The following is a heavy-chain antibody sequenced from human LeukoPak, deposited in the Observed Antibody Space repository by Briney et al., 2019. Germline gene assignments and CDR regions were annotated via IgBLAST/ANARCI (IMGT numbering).Heavy chain of an antibody. V-gene: IGHV3-30*02. CDR3: ARVGRGYSFNVYCFDY. CDR1: GFTFSSYG. D-gene: IGHD5-18*01. Sequence: GGSLRLSCAASGFTFSSYGMHWVRQAPGKGLEWVAFIRYDGSNKYYADSVKGRFTISRDNSKNTLYLQMNSLRAEDTAVYYCARVGRGYSFNVYCFDYWGQGTLVTVSS. J-gene: IGHJ4*02. CDR2: IRYDGSNK.